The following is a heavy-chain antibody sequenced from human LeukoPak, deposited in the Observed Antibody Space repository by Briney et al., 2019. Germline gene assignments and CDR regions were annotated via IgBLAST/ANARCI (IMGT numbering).Heavy chain of an antibody. CDR3: ARDKAVTTVTYLKN. J-gene: IGHJ4*02. D-gene: IGHD4-17*01. CDR1: GFTFSSYG. CDR2: IWYDGSNK. V-gene: IGHV3-33*01. Sequence: PGRSLRLSCAASGFTFSSYGMHWVRQAPGKGLEWVAVIWYDGSNKYYADSVKGRSTISRDNSKNTLYLQMNSLRAEDTAVYYCARDKAVTTVTYLKNWGQGTLVTVSS.